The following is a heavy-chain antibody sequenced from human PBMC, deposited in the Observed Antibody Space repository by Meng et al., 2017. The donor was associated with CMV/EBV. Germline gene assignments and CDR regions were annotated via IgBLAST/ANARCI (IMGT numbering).Heavy chain of an antibody. CDR3: ARVQVRGEMATPAGY. CDR1: GYTFTGYY. D-gene: IGHD5-24*01. CDR2: INPNSGGT. Sequence: QVVLVQAGSQVKRTGASVKVSGKASGYTFTGYYMQWVRQAPGQGLEWMGWINPNSGGTNYAQKFQGRVTMTRDTSISTAYMELSRLRSDDTAVYYCARVQVRGEMATPAGYWGQGTLVTVSS. J-gene: IGHJ4*02. V-gene: IGHV1-2*02.